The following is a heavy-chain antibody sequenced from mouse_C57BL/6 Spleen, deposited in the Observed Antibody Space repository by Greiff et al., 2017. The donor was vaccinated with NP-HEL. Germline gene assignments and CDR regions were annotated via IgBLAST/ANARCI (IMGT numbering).Heavy chain of an antibody. CDR2: INPSSGYT. D-gene: IGHD1-1*01. Sequence: QVHVKQSGAELARPGASVKMSCKASGYTFTSYTMHWVKQRPGQGLEWIGYINPSSGYTKYNQKFKDKATLTADKSSSTAYMQLSSLTSEDSAVYYCAIITTVVSYYAMDYWGQGTSVTVSS. J-gene: IGHJ4*01. CDR1: GYTFTSYT. V-gene: IGHV1-4*01. CDR3: AIITTVVSYYAMDY.